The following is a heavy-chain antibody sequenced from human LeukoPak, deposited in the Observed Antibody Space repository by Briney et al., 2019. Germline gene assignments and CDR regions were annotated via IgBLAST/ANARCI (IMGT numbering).Heavy chain of an antibody. V-gene: IGHV4-4*02. Sequence: PSGTLSLTCAVSGGSISSSNWWSWVRQPPGKGLEWIGEIYRSGSANYNPSLKSRVTISVDKSKNQFSLKLSSVTAADTAVYYCASAGHDGSGYKVCWGQGTLVSVSS. J-gene: IGHJ4*02. CDR1: GGSISSSNW. CDR2: IYRSGSA. CDR3: ASAGHDGSGYKVC. D-gene: IGHD3-22*01.